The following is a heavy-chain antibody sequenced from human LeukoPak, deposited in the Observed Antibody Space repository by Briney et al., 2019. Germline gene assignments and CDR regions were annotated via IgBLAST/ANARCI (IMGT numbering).Heavy chain of an antibody. CDR3: ARSPDILTGENFDY. CDR1: GSTFSTDA. V-gene: IGHV3-30*04. Sequence: GGSLRLSCAASGSTFSTDAMHWVRQAPGKGLEWVAVISDDGSKIYYADSVKGRFTISRDNSKNTLYLQINSLRHDDTAVYYCARSPDILTGENFDYWGQGTLVTVSS. J-gene: IGHJ4*02. CDR2: ISDDGSKI. D-gene: IGHD3-9*01.